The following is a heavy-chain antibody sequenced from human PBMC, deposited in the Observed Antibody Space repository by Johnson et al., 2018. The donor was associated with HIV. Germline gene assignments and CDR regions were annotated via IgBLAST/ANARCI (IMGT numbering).Heavy chain of an antibody. CDR2: ISYDGSNK. V-gene: IGHV3-30-3*01. CDR3: ARDRWSTIMGAFDI. Sequence: QVQLVESGGGVVQPGRSLRLSCAVSGFTFSSYAMHWVRQAPGKGLEWVVVISYDGSNKYYADSVKGRFTISRDNSKNTLYLQMNSLRAEDTAVYYCARDRWSTIMGAFDIWGQGTMVTVSS. CDR1: GFTFSSYA. D-gene: IGHD5/OR15-5a*01. J-gene: IGHJ3*02.